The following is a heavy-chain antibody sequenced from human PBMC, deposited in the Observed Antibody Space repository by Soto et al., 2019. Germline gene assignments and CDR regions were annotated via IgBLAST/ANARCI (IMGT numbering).Heavy chain of an antibody. D-gene: IGHD3-22*01. V-gene: IGHV4-30-2*01. CDR2: IYHSGST. J-gene: IGHJ5*02. CDR3: ARTKYDRSALVWFDP. Sequence: SETLSLTCAVSGGSISSGGYSCSWIRQPPGKGLEWIGYIYHSGSTYYNPSLKSRVTISVDRSKNQFSLKLSSVTAADTAVYYCARTKYDRSALVWFDPWGQGTLVTVSS. CDR1: GGSISSGGYS.